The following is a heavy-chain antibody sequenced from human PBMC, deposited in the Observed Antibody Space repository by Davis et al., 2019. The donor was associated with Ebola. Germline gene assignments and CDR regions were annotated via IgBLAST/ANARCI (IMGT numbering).Heavy chain of an antibody. J-gene: IGHJ4*02. D-gene: IGHD3-10*01. CDR1: GGSISSSSYY. V-gene: IGHV4-39*07. CDR3: ARDVSG. Sequence: SETLSLTCTVSGGSISSSSYYWGWIRQPPGKGLEWIRSIYYSGSTNYNPSLKSRVTISVDTSKNQFSLKLSSVTAADTAVYYCARDVSGWGRGTLVTVSS. CDR2: IYYSGST.